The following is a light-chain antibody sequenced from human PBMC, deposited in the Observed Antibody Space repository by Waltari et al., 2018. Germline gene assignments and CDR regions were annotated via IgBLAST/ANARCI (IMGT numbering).Light chain of an antibody. CDR1: SSDVGAYDY. Sequence: QSALTQPASVSGSPGRSITISCTGTSSDVGAYDYISWYQQLPGKAPKLLLYQVTYRPSGVPDRFSGSESGNMASLTISGLQADDDADYYCTSYTTSSTLVFGTGTKVTVL. V-gene: IGLV2-14*01. CDR2: QVT. CDR3: TSYTTSSTLV. J-gene: IGLJ1*01.